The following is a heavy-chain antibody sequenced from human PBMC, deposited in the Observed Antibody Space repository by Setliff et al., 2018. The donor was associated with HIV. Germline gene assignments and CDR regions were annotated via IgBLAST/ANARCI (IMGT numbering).Heavy chain of an antibody. CDR3: ARDTYHTGYLGWGPKPHYYYMDV. V-gene: IGHV1-69*13. Sequence: SVKVSCKASGGTFSNYAISWVRQAPGQGLEWMGGIIPMFGATNYAQKFQGRVTITADESTSTAYMELSSLRSEDTAVYYCARDTYHTGYLGWGPKPHYYYMDVWGKGTTVTVSS. CDR2: IIPMFGAT. D-gene: IGHD5-12*01. J-gene: IGHJ6*03. CDR1: GGTFSNYA.